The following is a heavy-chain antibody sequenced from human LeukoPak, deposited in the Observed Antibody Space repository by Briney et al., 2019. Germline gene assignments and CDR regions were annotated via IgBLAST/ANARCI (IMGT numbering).Heavy chain of an antibody. J-gene: IGHJ5*02. Sequence: SVKVSCKAFGGTFSSYAVSWVRQAPGQGLEWMGGIIPIFGTANYAQKFQGRVTITADERTSKAYMELSSLRSEDTAVYYCARDCSGGSCYPMNWFDPWGQGTLVTVSS. CDR2: IIPIFGTA. CDR3: ARDCSGGSCYPMNWFDP. V-gene: IGHV1-69*13. D-gene: IGHD2-15*01. CDR1: GGTFSSYA.